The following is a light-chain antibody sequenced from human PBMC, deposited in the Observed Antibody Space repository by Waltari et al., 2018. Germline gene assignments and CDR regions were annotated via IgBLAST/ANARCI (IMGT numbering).Light chain of an antibody. CDR1: GSNIGAGYD. J-gene: IGLJ2*01. CDR2: GNN. V-gene: IGLV1-40*01. CDR3: QSYDRSLSVV. Sequence: QSALTQPPSVSGAPGQRVTISCTGSGSNIGAGYDVHWYQQFPGTVPKLLLSGNNNRPSGVPDRFSASKTGTSASPAITGLQAEDEADYYCQSYDRSLSVVFGGGTKLTVL.